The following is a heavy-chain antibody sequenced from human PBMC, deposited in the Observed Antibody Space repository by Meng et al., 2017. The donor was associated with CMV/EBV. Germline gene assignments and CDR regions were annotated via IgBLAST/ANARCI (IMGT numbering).Heavy chain of an antibody. CDR1: GFPFSGSA. J-gene: IGHJ4*02. D-gene: IGHD3-3*01. V-gene: IGHV3-73*01. CDR3: TRPTLWSGYYSGY. Sequence: GESLKISCQASGFPFSGSAMHWVRQASGKGLEWVDRIRSKANSYATAYAASVKGRFTISRDDSKNTAYLQMNSLKTEDTAVYYYTRPTLWSGYYSGYWGQGTLVTVSS. CDR2: IRSKANSYAT.